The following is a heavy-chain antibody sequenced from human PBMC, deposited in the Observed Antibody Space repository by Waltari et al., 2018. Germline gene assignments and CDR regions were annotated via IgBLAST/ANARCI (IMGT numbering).Heavy chain of an antibody. CDR1: GFTFKNYW. J-gene: IGHJ3*01. Sequence: EVKLVESGGGLVQPGESLRLSCAASGFTFKNYWMTWVRQAPGKGLEWVANINQGGSARFYVDSVKGRFTISRDDAKNSLYLQMNSLRAEDMAVYYCARVAYDSWNFDFWGQGTMVTVSS. D-gene: IGHD3-22*01. V-gene: IGHV3-7*01. CDR3: ARVAYDSWNFDF. CDR2: INQGGSAR.